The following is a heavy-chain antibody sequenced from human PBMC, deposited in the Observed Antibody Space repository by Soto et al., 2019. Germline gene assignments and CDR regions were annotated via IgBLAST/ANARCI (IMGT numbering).Heavy chain of an antibody. CDR2: INSDGSTI. D-gene: IGHD2-8*01. V-gene: IGHV3-74*01. CDR1: GFTFGPFW. Sequence: PGGSLRLSCAASGFTFGPFWMHWVRQAPGKGLVWLSHINSDGSTIVYADSVKGRFTISRDNAKNKLYLQMNSLRVEETAVYYCTRDRVYSDSFDLWGQGTMVTVSS. J-gene: IGHJ3*01. CDR3: TRDRVYSDSFDL.